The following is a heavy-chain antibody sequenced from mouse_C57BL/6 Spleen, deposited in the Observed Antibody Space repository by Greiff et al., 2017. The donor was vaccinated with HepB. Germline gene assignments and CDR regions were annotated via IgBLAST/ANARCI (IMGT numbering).Heavy chain of an antibody. CDR2: IYPGDGDT. V-gene: IGHV1-82*01. J-gene: IGHJ2*01. CDR1: GYAFSSSW. Sequence: VQLQQSGPELVKPGASVKISCKASGYAFSSSWMNWVKQRPGKGLEWIGRIYPGDGDTNYNGKFKGKATLTADKSSSTAYMQLSSLTSEDSAVYVCARSGLRGYFDYWGQGTTLTVSS. CDR3: ARSGLRGYFDY. D-gene: IGHD1-1*01.